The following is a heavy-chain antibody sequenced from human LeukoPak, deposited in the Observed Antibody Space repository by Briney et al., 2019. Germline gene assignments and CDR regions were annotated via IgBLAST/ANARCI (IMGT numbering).Heavy chain of an antibody. CDR3: AIRHYDSSAQR. D-gene: IGHD3-22*01. J-gene: IGHJ1*01. CDR2: IGGSGTST. CDR1: VLTFSRYP. Sequence: GGSLRHSCATSVLTFSRYPMTWVRQAPGKGLEWVSAIGGSGTSTYYADSVKGRFTISRDNSKNTLYLQMNSLRAEDTAVYYDAIRHYDSSAQRWGQGTLVTVSS. V-gene: IGHV3-23*01.